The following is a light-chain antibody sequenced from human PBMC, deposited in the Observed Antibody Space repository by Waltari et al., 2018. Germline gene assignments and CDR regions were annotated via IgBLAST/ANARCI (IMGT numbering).Light chain of an antibody. J-gene: IGKJ1*01. V-gene: IGKV4-1*01. CDR1: QSILFSSNNKNY. Sequence: DIVMTQSPDSLAVSLGERAIISCKSSQSILFSSNNKNYLAWYQQRPGQTPKVLLYWASTRESGVPDRFSGSGSGTDFTLTISSLQAEDVAVYYCQQYYTTPGTFGQGTKVEIK. CDR3: QQYYTTPGT. CDR2: WAS.